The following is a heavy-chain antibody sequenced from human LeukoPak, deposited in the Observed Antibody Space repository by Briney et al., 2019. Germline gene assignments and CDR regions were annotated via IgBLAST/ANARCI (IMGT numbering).Heavy chain of an antibody. V-gene: IGHV1-46*04. Sequence: ASVKVSCKVSGYTLTELSMHWVRQAPGKGLEWMGIINPSGGSTSYAQRLQGRVTMTRDTSMYTLYMEVTSLRSEDTAVYYCARGGYCGGTSCYLDFWGQGTVVTVSS. CDR2: INPSGGST. CDR3: ARGGYCGGTSCYLDF. J-gene: IGHJ4*02. CDR1: GYTLTELS. D-gene: IGHD2-2*01.